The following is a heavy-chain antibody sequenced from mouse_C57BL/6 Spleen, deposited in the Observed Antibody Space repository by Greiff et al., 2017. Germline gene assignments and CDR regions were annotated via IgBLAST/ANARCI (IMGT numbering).Heavy chain of an antibody. J-gene: IGHJ1*03. CDR3: ATTVVERYFDV. D-gene: IGHD1-1*01. CDR2: ISSGSSTI. CDR1: GFTFSDYG. V-gene: IGHV5-17*01. Sequence: VQLQQSGGGLVKPGGSLKLSCAASGFTFSDYGMHWVRQAPEKGLEWVAYISSGSSTIYYADTVKGRFTISRDNAKNTLFLQMTSLRSEDTAMYYCATTVVERYFDVWGTGTTVTVSS.